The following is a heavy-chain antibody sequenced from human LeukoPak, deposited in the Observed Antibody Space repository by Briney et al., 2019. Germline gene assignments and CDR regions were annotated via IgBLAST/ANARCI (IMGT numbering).Heavy chain of an antibody. CDR3: ARRFRVGDIHVDAFDM. V-gene: IGHV4-59*11. J-gene: IGHJ3*02. CDR1: GGSISSHY. Sequence: SETLSLTCTVSGGSISSHYWSWIRQPPGRGLEWIGYVFKSGTTDQNPSLKGRVTISLDTSKNHVSLRLTSVTAVDTAVYYCARRFRVGDIHVDAFDMWGQGTMVTVSS. D-gene: IGHD1-26*01. CDR2: VFKSGTT.